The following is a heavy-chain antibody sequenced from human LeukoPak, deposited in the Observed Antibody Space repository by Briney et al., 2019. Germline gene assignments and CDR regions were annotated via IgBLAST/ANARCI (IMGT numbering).Heavy chain of an antibody. D-gene: IGHD3-3*01. Sequence: SETLSLTCAVYGGSFSGHYWSWIRQPPGKGLEWIGEINHSGSTNYNPSLKSRVTISVDTSKNQFSLKLSSVTAADTAVYYCARGPKRITIFGVANYYYYYMDVWGKGTTVTVSS. J-gene: IGHJ6*03. V-gene: IGHV4-34*01. CDR1: GGSFSGHY. CDR2: INHSGST. CDR3: ARGPKRITIFGVANYYYYYMDV.